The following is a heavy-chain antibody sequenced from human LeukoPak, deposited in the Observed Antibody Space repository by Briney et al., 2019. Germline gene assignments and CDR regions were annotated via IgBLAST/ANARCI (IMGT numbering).Heavy chain of an antibody. CDR2: FKTNSGQV. Sequence: TGGSLRLSCVASGFTFSDYAMNWVRQASGKGLEWVSTFKTNSGQVYYADSVKGRFTISRDNSKNTLYLQMNSLRVEDTAVYYCAKYAPPTTVVTRFFDYWGQGTLVTVSS. CDR1: GFTFSDYA. V-gene: IGHV3-23*01. J-gene: IGHJ4*02. CDR3: AKYAPPTTVVTRFFDY. D-gene: IGHD4-23*01.